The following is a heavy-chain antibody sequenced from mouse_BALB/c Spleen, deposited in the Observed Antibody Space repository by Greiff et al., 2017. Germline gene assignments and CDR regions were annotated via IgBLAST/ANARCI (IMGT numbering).Heavy chain of an antibody. CDR2: INSNGGST. Sequence: EVQLVESGGGLVQPGGSLKLSCAASGFTFSSYGMSWVRQTPDKRLELVATINSNGGSTYYPDSVKGRFTISRDNAKNTLYLQMSSLKSEDTAMYYCASYYRYVFDYWGQGTTLTVSS. CDR1: GFTFSSYG. V-gene: IGHV5-6-3*01. D-gene: IGHD2-14*01. J-gene: IGHJ2*01. CDR3: ASYYRYVFDY.